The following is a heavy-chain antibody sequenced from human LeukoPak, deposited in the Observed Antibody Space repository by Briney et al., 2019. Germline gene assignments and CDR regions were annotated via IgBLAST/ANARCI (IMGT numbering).Heavy chain of an antibody. V-gene: IGHV3-23*01. CDR1: GFTFNNYA. CDR2: ISGSGGST. D-gene: IGHD3-9*01. Sequence: GGSLRLSCAASGFTFNNYAMSWVRQAPGKGLEWVSAISGSGGSTYYADSVKGRFTISRDNSKNTLYLQMNSLRAEDTAVYYCAKDSCSGGYYDILTGYYSGCAFDIWGQGTMVTVSS. CDR3: AKDSCSGGYYDILTGYYSGCAFDI. J-gene: IGHJ3*02.